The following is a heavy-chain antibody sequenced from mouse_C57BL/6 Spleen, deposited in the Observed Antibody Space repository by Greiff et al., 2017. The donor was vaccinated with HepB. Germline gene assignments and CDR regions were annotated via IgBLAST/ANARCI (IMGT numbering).Heavy chain of an antibody. V-gene: IGHV5-16*01. CDR1: GFTFSDYY. J-gene: IGHJ3*01. CDR3: AREDLSGGYPFAY. D-gene: IGHD2-2*01. CDR2: INYDGSST. Sequence: EVMLVESEGGLVQPGSSMKLSCTASGFTFSDYYMAWVRQVPEKGLEWVANINYDGSSTYYLDSLKSRFIISRDNAKNILYLQMSSLKSEDTATYYCAREDLSGGYPFAYWGQGTLVTVSA.